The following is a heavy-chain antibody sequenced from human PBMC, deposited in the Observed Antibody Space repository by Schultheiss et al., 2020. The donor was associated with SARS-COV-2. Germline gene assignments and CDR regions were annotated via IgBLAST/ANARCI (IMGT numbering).Heavy chain of an antibody. D-gene: IGHD3-16*01. V-gene: IGHV3-30*18. Sequence: GESLKISCAASGFTFSSYGMHWVRQAPGKGLEWVAVISYDGSNKYYADSVKGRFTISRDNSKNTLYLQMNSLRAEDTAVYYCAKDDYVWGTLVSVDYWGQGTLVTVSS. J-gene: IGHJ4*02. CDR1: GFTFSSYG. CDR2: ISYDGSNK. CDR3: AKDDYVWGTLVSVDY.